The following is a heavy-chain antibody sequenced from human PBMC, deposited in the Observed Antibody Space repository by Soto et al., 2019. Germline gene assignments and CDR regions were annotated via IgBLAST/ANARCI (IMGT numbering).Heavy chain of an antibody. CDR1: GYSFTSYW. J-gene: IGHJ4*02. Sequence: PGESLKISCKGSGYSFTSYWIGWVRQMPGKGLEWMGIIYPGDSDTRYSPSFQGQVTISADKSISTAYLQWSSLKASDTAMYYCARLWYSRSRYLADDLDCWGQGNLVTVSS. CDR2: IYPGDSDT. D-gene: IGHD6-13*01. CDR3: ARLWYSRSRYLADDLDC. V-gene: IGHV5-51*01.